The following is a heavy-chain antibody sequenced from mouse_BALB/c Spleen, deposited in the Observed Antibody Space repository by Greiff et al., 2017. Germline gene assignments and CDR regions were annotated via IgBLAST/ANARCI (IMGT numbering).Heavy chain of an antibody. Sequence: EVQLVESGGGLVQPGGSRKLSCAASGFTFSSFGMPWVRQAPEKGLEWVAYISSGSSTIYYADTVKGRFTISRDNPKNTLFLQMTSLRSEDTAMYYCARSGYGGSSYYLDYWRQGTSLTVSS. CDR1: GFTFSSFG. J-gene: IGHJ2*02. D-gene: IGHD1-1*01. V-gene: IGHV5-17*02. CDR2: ISSGSSTI. CDR3: ARSGYGGSSYYLDY.